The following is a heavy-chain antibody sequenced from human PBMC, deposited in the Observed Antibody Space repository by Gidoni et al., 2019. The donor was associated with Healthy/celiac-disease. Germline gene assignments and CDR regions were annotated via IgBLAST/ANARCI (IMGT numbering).Heavy chain of an antibody. CDR2: IYTSGST. D-gene: IGHD2-15*01. V-gene: IGHV4-61*02. Sequence: QVQLQESGPGLVQPSQTLSLTCTVSGGSISSGSYYWSWIRQPAGKGLEWIGRIYTSGSTNYKPSLKSRVTISVDTSKNQFSLKLSSVTAADTAVYYCAREGYCSGGSCYSGWFDPWGQGTLVTVSS. CDR3: AREGYCSGGSCYSGWFDP. CDR1: GGSISSGSYY. J-gene: IGHJ5*02.